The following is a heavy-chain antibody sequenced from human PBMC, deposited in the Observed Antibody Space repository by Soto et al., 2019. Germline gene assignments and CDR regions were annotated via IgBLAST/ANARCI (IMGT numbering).Heavy chain of an antibody. V-gene: IGHV4-4*07. CDR3: ATDLGYCSSTSCPSRRIEP. CDR1: GGSISSYY. Sequence: PSETLSLTCTVSGGSISSYYWSWIRQPAGKGLEWIGRIYTSGSTNYNPSLKSRVTMSVDTSKNQFSLKVSSVTAADTAVYYCATDLGYCSSTSCPSRRIEPCGQGTLGPVSS. D-gene: IGHD2-2*01. J-gene: IGHJ5*02. CDR2: IYTSGST.